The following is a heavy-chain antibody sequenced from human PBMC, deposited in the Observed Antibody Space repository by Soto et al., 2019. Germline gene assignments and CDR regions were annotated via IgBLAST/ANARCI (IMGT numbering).Heavy chain of an antibody. CDR2: ISGSGGST. D-gene: IGHD2-21*01. V-gene: IGHV3-23*01. CDR3: VFFFYIQAENSIRGTVPVSAVLLNRSSDL. Sequence: QGKGLEWVSAISGSGGSTYYADSVKGRFTISRDNSKNTLYLQMNSLRAEDTAVYYCVFFFYIQAENSIRGTVPVSAVLLNRSSDL. J-gene: IGHJ2*01.